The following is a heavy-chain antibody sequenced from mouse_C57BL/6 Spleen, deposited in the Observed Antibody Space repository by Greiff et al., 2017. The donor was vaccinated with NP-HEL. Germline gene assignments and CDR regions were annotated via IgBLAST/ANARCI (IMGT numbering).Heavy chain of an antibody. Sequence: EVKLVESGGGLVKPGGSLKLSCAASGFTFSSYAMSWVRQTPEKRLEWVATISDGGSYTYYPDNVKGRFTISRDNAKNNLYLQMSHLKSEDTAMYYCAGSYYYAMDYWGQGTSVTVSS. CDR2: ISDGGSYT. V-gene: IGHV5-4*03. CDR3: AGSYYYAMDY. CDR1: GFTFSSYA. J-gene: IGHJ4*01.